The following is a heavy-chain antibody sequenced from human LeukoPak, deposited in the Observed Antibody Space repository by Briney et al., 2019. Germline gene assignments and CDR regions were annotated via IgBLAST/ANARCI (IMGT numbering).Heavy chain of an antibody. CDR1: GFTFNNYW. Sequence: GGSLRLSCAASGFTFNNYWMNWVRQAPGKGLEWVASIKEDESEKYYVDSVRGRFTISRDNAKKSLYLQMSSLRADDTAVYYCAKGKVTMIVVVMRRWGQGTLVTVSS. D-gene: IGHD3-22*01. V-gene: IGHV3-7*01. CDR2: IKEDESEK. CDR3: AKGKVTMIVVVMRR. J-gene: IGHJ4*02.